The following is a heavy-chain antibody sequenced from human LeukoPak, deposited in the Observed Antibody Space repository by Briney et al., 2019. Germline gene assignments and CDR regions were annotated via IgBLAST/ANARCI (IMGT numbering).Heavy chain of an antibody. Sequence: GGSLRLSCAASGFIFSSYAMSWVRQAPGKGLEWVSAISGSGGSTYYADSVKGRFTISRDNSKNTLYLQMNSLRAEDTAVYYCAKADYYYDSSGYFPTRRHAQIDYWGQGTLVTVSS. CDR2: ISGSGGST. J-gene: IGHJ4*02. D-gene: IGHD3-22*01. CDR1: GFIFSSYA. CDR3: AKADYYYDSSGYFPTRRHAQIDY. V-gene: IGHV3-23*01.